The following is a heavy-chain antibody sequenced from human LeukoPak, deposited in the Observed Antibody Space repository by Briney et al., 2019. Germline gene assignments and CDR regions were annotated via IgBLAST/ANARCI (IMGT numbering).Heavy chain of an antibody. CDR2: ISSSSSYI. J-gene: IGHJ4*02. D-gene: IGHD5-18*01. V-gene: IGHV3-21*01. CDR3: ARSYTAMVMVDY. Sequence: PGGSLRLSCAASGFTFSSYSMNWVRQAPGKGLEWVSSISSSSSYIYYAGSVKGRFTISRDNAKNSLYLQMNSLRAEDTAVYYCARSYTAMVMVDYWGQGTLVTVSS. CDR1: GFTFSSYS.